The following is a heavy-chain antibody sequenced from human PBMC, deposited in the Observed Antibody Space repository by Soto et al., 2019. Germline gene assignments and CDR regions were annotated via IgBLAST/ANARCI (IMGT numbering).Heavy chain of an antibody. D-gene: IGHD3-16*01. Sequence: PGGSLRLSCAASGFTFSSYGMHWVRQAPGKGLEWVAVISYDGSNKYYADSVKGRFTISRDSSKNTMYLQMNSLRPEDTAVFFCARGSGGYSYYGVDAWGQGTAVTRLL. J-gene: IGHJ6*02. V-gene: IGHV3-30*03. CDR2: ISYDGSNK. CDR3: ARGSGGYSYYGVDA. CDR1: GFTFSSYG.